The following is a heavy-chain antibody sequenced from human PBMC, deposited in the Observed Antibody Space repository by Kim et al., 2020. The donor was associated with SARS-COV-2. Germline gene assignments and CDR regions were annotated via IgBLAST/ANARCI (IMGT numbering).Heavy chain of an antibody. D-gene: IGHD3-10*01. Sequence: NPSLKSRVTISVDTSKNQFSLKLSSVTAADTAVYYCARGYPYYYGSGSLDWGQGTLVTVSS. V-gene: IGHV4-30-2*04. J-gene: IGHJ4*02. CDR3: ARGYPYYYGSGSLD.